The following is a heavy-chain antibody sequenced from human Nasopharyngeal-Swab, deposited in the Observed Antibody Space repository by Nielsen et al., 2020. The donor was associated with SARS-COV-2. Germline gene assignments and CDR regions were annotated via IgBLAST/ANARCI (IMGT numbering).Heavy chain of an antibody. Sequence: ASVKVSCKASGYTVTSDYMHWVRQAPGQGLEWMGISNPSGGSTSYAQKFQGRVTMTRDTSTSTVYMELSSLRSEDTAVYYCTRAEMRTTVTTYWNYWGQGTLVTVSS. CDR1: GYTVTSDY. CDR2: SNPSGGST. J-gene: IGHJ4*02. V-gene: IGHV1-46*01. D-gene: IGHD4-17*01. CDR3: TRAEMRTTVTTYWNY.